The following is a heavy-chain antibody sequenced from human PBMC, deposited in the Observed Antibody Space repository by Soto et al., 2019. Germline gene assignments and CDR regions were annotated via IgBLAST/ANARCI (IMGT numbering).Heavy chain of an antibody. J-gene: IGHJ5*02. Sequence: PSQTLSLTCAISGDSVSSNSAAWNWIRQSPSRGLEWLGRTYYRSKWYSDYAVSVKSRITINPDTSKNQFSLQLNSVTPGDTAVYYCIQAAGYISTWLFDVWAQGTPVTVSS. CDR3: IQAAGYISTWLFDV. CDR2: TYYRSKWYS. V-gene: IGHV6-1*01. D-gene: IGHD6-13*01. CDR1: GDSVSSNSAA.